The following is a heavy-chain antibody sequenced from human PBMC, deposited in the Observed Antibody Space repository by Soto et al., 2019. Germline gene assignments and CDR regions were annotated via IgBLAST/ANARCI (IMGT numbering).Heavy chain of an antibody. Sequence: GESLKISCAASGFSFSDYYMSWIRQAPGKGPECVSYIDGGSSTIHYVDSVRGRFTISRDNAKNSLSLQMNALRVDDTAIYYCARDPNRIDYWGQGTLVTVSS. V-gene: IGHV3-11*01. CDR2: IDGGSSTI. D-gene: IGHD2-8*01. CDR1: GFSFSDYY. CDR3: ARDPNRIDY. J-gene: IGHJ4*02.